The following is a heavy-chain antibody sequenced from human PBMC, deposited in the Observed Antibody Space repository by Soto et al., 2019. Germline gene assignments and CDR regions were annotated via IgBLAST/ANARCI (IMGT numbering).Heavy chain of an antibody. CDR2: IYWDDDK. V-gene: IGHV2-5*02. J-gene: IGHJ5*02. CDR1: GFSLSTRGVG. Sequence: QITLKESGPTLVKPTQTLTLTCTFSGFSLSTRGVGVAWIRQPPGKALEWLALIYWDDDKRYSPYLKSRLTITNDTSKNQVALTMTNMDPVDTGTYYSAHSSWFGEFSWGQGTLVTVSS. CDR3: AHSSWFGEFS. D-gene: IGHD3-10*01.